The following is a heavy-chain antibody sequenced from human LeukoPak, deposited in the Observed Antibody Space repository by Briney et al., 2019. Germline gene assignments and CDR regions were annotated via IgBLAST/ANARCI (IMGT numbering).Heavy chain of an antibody. D-gene: IGHD2-21*01. V-gene: IGHV1-2*02. CDR2: INPNSGGT. CDR3: ARGVRRVCGGDCYSLGY. J-gene: IGHJ4*02. Sequence: ASVKVSCKASGYTFTGYYMHWVRQAPGQWLEWMGWINPNSGGTNYAQKFQGRVTMTRDTSISTAYMELSRLRSDDTAVYYCARGVRRVCGGDCYSLGYWGQGTLVTVSS. CDR1: GYTFTGYY.